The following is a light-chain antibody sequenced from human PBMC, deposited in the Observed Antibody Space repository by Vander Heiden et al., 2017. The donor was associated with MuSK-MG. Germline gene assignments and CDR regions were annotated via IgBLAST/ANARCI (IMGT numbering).Light chain of an antibody. CDR2: AAS. CDR3: QQSYSTPFT. V-gene: IGKV1-39*01. CDR1: QSLTSS. J-gene: IGKJ4*01. Sequence: DIQMTQSPSSLSASVGDRVTITCRASQSLTSSLNWYQQKPGKAPKPLIYAASSLQSGVPSRFSGSGSGTDFTLTIRSLQPEDFATYYCQQSYSTPFTVGGGTKVEIK.